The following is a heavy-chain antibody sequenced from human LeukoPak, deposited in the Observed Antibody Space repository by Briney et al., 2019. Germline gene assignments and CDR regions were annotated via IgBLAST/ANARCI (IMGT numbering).Heavy chain of an antibody. CDR3: AKDIGGYSGYVSP. J-gene: IGHJ5*02. CDR1: GFIFSNYA. D-gene: IGHD5-12*01. Sequence: GGSLRLSCAAAGFIFSNYAMNWVRQAPGKGLERLSAMSGSGGTTYYADSVKGRFTISRDNSKNTLYLQMNSLRAEDTAVYYCAKDIGGYSGYVSPWGQGTLVTVSS. CDR2: MSGSGGTT. V-gene: IGHV3-23*01.